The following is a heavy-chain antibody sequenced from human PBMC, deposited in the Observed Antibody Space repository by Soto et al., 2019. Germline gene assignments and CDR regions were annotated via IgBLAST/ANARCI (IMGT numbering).Heavy chain of an antibody. CDR2: IIPILGTA. Sequence: SVEVYFKASGGPLSSYAMSFVRQAPGQGLDWMGGIIPILGTANYAQRFQGRVTITADESTSTAYMELSSLRSEDTAVYYWARGGGPGSSRPSAYYYGMDVWGHGTTVTVSS. CDR1: GGPLSSYA. J-gene: IGHJ6*01. V-gene: IGHV1-69*13. D-gene: IGHD3-10*01. CDR3: ARGGGPGSSRPSAYYYGMDV.